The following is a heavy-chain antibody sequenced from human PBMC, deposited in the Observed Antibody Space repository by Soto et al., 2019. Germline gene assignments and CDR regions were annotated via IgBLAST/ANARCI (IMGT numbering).Heavy chain of an antibody. D-gene: IGHD6-19*01. V-gene: IGHV3-7*01. CDR2: IKHDGREK. Sequence: EVQLEESGGTLVQPGGSLRLSCAASGLTCSNYWMSWVRQAPGKGLEWVANIKHDGREKYYVDSVRGRFTISRDNAKNSLYLQMSSLRAEDTAVYYCTKVVGLAGQDWGQGTLVTVSS. CDR3: TKVVGLAGQD. J-gene: IGHJ4*02. CDR1: GLTCSNYW.